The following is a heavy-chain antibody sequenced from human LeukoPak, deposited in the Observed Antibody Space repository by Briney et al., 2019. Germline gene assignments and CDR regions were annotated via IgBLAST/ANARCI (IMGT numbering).Heavy chain of an antibody. V-gene: IGHV3-30-3*01. J-gene: IGHJ4*02. D-gene: IGHD4-11*01. CDR2: ISYDGSNK. Sequence: PGRSLRLSCAASGFTFSSYAMHWVRQAPGKGLEWVAVISYDGSNKYYADSVKGRFTISRDNSKNTLYLQMNSLRAEDTAVYYCPTTYDYSNYALDYWGQGTLVTVSS. CDR3: PTTYDYSNYALDY. CDR1: GFTFSSYA.